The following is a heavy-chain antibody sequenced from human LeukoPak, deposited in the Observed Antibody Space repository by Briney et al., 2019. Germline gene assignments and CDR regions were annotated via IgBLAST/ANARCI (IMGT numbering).Heavy chain of an antibody. CDR3: ARDMAAAATAFDY. Sequence: AGGSLRLSCEASGFSFSTFWMNWVRQAPGKGLEWVSSISSSSSYIYYADSVKGRFTISRDNSKNTLYLQMNSLRAEDTAVYYCARDMAAAATAFDYWGQGTLVTVSS. CDR2: ISSSSSYI. V-gene: IGHV3-21*01. D-gene: IGHD6-13*01. J-gene: IGHJ4*02. CDR1: GFSFSTFW.